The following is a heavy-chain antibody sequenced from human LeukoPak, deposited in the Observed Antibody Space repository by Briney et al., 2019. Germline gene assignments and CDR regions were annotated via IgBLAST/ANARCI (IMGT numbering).Heavy chain of an antibody. J-gene: IGHJ4*02. CDR2: INPNSGGT. V-gene: IGHV1-2*02. CDR1: GYTFTAYY. D-gene: IGHD3-9*01. CDR3: ARDLHDILTGYQEYYFDY. Sequence: ASVKVSCKASGYTFTAYYMHWVRQAPGQGLEWMGWINPNSGGTNYAQKFQGRVTMTRDTSISTAYMELSRLRSDDTAVYYCARDLHDILTGYQEYYFDYWGQGTLVTVSS.